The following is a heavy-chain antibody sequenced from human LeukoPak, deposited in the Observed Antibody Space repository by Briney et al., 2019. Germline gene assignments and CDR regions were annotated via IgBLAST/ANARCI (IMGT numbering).Heavy chain of an antibody. CDR3: ARESHVNGMDV. V-gene: IGHV3-23*01. J-gene: IGHJ6*02. CDR1: GFTFSSYA. Sequence: RSGGSLRLSCAASGFTFSSYAMSWVRQAPGKGLEWVSAISGSGGSTYYADSVKGRFTISRDNAKKSLYLQTNSLRAEDTAVYYCARESHVNGMDVWGQGTTVTVSS. CDR2: ISGSGGST.